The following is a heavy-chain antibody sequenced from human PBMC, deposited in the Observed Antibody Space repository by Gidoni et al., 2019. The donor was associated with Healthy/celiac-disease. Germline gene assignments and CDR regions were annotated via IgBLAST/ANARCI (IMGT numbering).Heavy chain of an antibody. V-gene: IGHV1-69*01. CDR1: VGTFSSYA. CDR3: ARGSHIVVVPAAIFTYYYYGMDV. D-gene: IGHD2-2*01. J-gene: IGHJ6*02. Sequence: QVQLVQSGAEVKKPGSSVKVSCKASVGTFSSYAISWVRQAPGQWLEWMGGIIPIFGTANYAQKFQGRVTITADESTSTAYMELSSLRSEDTAVYYCARGSHIVVVPAAIFTYYYYGMDVWGQGTTVTVSS. CDR2: IIPIFGTA.